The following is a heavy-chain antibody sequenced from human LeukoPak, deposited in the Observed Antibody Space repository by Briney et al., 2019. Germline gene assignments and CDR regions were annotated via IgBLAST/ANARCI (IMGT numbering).Heavy chain of an antibody. CDR1: DFTFSTFT. CDR3: ARGSPRGGLDS. V-gene: IGHV3-48*01. J-gene: IGHJ4*02. CDR2: VSSSSRTI. D-gene: IGHD1-14*01. Sequence: GGSLRLSSAASDFTFSTFTMHWVRQAPGKGLEWVSSVSSSSRTINYADSVQGRSTVSRDNANNSMYLQINDLRREDTAVYYCARGSPRGGLDSWGQGTLVTVSS.